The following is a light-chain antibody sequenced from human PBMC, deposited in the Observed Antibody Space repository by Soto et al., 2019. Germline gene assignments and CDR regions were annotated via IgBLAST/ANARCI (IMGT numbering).Light chain of an antibody. J-gene: IGLJ3*02. Sequence: QSALTQPPSVSGAPGERVTISCTGSSSDIGAGYRVRWYQQVPGTAPKLLIYDNTNRPSGVSVRFSGSKSGTSASLAISGLQAEDEADYYCLSYTVTSILVFGGGTKLTVL. CDR2: DNT. CDR1: SSDIGAGYR. CDR3: LSYTVTSILV. V-gene: IGLV1-40*01.